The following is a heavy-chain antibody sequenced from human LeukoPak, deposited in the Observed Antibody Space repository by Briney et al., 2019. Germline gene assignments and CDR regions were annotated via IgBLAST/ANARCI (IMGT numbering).Heavy chain of an antibody. V-gene: IGHV5-51*01. CDR1: GYSFTSYW. D-gene: IGHD6-19*01. CDR3: ARPGYRSRYFDY. J-gene: IGHJ4*02. CDR2: INPGDSET. Sequence: GESLKISCKGSGYSFTSYWIGWVRQMPGKVLEWMGIINPGDSETKYSPSFQGQVTISADKSISTAYLQWSSLKASDTAMYYCARPGYRSRYFDYWGQGTLVTVSS.